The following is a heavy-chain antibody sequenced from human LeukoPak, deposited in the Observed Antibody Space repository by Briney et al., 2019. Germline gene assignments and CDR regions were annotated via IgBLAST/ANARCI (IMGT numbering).Heavy chain of an antibody. CDR2: ISSSGIT. CDR3: ARTPASRPNWFDP. J-gene: IGHJ5*02. V-gene: IGHV4-4*07. D-gene: IGHD2-2*01. Sequence: SETLSLTCTVSGGSISSYYWSWIRQPAGKGLEWIGRISSSGITNYNPSLKSRVTMSVDTSKNQFSLRLGSVTAADTAVYYCARTPASRPNWFDPWGQGALVTVSS. CDR1: GGSISSYY.